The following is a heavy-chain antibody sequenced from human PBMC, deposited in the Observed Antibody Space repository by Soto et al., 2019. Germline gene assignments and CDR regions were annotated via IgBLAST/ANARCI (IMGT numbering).Heavy chain of an antibody. D-gene: IGHD4-17*01. J-gene: IGHJ6*02. CDR1: GGSISSYY. CDR2: IYYSGST. CDR3: ARDRTVTTGTLRTTYYYYGMDV. Sequence: KSSETLSLTCTVSGGSISSYYWSWIRQPPGKGLEWIGYIYYSGSTNYNPSLKSRVTISVDTSKNQFSLKLSSVTAADTAVYYCARDRTVTTGTLRTTYYYYGMDVWGQGTTVTVSS. V-gene: IGHV4-59*01.